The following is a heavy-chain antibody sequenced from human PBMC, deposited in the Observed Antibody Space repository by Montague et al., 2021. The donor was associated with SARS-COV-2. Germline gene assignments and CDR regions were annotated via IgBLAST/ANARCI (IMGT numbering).Heavy chain of an antibody. J-gene: IGHJ4*02. CDR3: ARGATRTFDY. CDR1: SLTCTYFY. Sequence: SLTCTYFYWSWIRQTPEKGLEWIGYIFYRGTTKYNPSLESRVTITVDTSKDQFYLKLNSVTAADTAVYYCARGATRTFDYWGQGTRVTVSS. CDR2: IFYRGTT. D-gene: IGHD1-1*01. V-gene: IGHV4-61*01.